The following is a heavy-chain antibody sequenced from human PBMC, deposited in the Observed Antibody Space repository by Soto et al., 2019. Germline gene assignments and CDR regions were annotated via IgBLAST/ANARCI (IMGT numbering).Heavy chain of an antibody. Sequence: GESLKISCKGSGYSFTSYWIGWVRQMPGKGLEWMGIIYPGDSDTRYSPSFQGQVTISADKSISTAYLQWSSLKASDTAMYYCARAQVSGTIEIGFSVWGQGTLVTVSS. D-gene: IGHD1-26*01. CDR1: GYSFTSYW. CDR2: IYPGDSDT. J-gene: IGHJ3*01. V-gene: IGHV5-51*01. CDR3: ARAQVSGTIEIGFSV.